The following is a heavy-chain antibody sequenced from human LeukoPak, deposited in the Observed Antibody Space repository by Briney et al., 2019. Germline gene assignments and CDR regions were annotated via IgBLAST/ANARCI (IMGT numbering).Heavy chain of an antibody. CDR3: AKTPYNPRPLSATKSTVTKGDWYFDL. J-gene: IGHJ2*01. CDR2: ISYDGSNK. D-gene: IGHD4-17*01. Sequence: PGGSLRLSCAASGFTFSSYGMHWVRQAPCKGLEWVAVISYDGSNKYYADSVKGRFTISRDNSKNTLYLQMNSLRAEDTAVYYCAKTPYNPRPLSATKSTVTKGDWYFDLWGRGTLVTVSS. CDR1: GFTFSSYG. V-gene: IGHV3-30*18.